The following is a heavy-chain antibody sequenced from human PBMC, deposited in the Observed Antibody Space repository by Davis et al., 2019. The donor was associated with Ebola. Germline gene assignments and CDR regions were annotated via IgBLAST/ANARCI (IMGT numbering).Heavy chain of an antibody. CDR2: ISSSSSYI. Sequence: PGGSLRLSCAASGFTFSSYSMNWVRQAPGKGLEWVSSISSSSSYIYYADSVKGRFTISRDNAKNSLYLQMNSLRAEDTAVYYCAGDLDCSGGSCYYGMDVWGQGTTVTVSS. V-gene: IGHV3-21*01. CDR3: AGDLDCSGGSCYYGMDV. D-gene: IGHD2-15*01. J-gene: IGHJ6*02. CDR1: GFTFSSYS.